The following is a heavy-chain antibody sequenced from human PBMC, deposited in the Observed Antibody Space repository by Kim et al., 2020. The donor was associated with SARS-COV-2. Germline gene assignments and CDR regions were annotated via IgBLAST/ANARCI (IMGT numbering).Heavy chain of an antibody. Sequence: GESLKISCKGSGYSFTSYWIGWVRQMPGKGLEWMGIIYPGDSDTRYSPSFQGQVTISADKSISTAYLQWSNLKASDTAMYYCARLRNYYGSGSYYNAIDYWGQGTLVTVSS. J-gene: IGHJ4*02. CDR2: IYPGDSDT. D-gene: IGHD3-10*01. V-gene: IGHV5-51*01. CDR1: GYSFTSYW. CDR3: ARLRNYYGSGSYYNAIDY.